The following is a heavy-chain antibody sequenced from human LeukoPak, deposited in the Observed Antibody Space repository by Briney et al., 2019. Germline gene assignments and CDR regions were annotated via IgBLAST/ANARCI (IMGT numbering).Heavy chain of an antibody. V-gene: IGHV3-30*04. J-gene: IGHJ6*03. CDR3: AKVRNYYDSSGYYRIDYYYYYMDV. D-gene: IGHD3-22*01. CDR2: ISYDGSNK. Sequence: GSLRLSCAASGFTFSSYAMHWVRQAPGKGLEWVAVISYDGSNKYYADSVKGRFTISRDNSKNTLYLQMNSLRAEDTAVYYCAKVRNYYDSSGYYRIDYYYYYMDVWGKGTTVTISS. CDR1: GFTFSSYA.